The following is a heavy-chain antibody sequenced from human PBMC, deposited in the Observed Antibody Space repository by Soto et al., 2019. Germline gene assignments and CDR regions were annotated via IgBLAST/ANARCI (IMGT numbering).Heavy chain of an antibody. CDR1: GYTFTSYD. CDR2: MNPNSGNT. D-gene: IGHD6-19*01. J-gene: IGHJ4*02. CDR3: ATQSSGWYYFDY. Sequence: ASVKVSCKASGYTFTSYDINWVRQATGQGFEWMGWMNPNSGNTGYAQKFQGRVTMPRDTSITTAYMELSSLRSEDTAVYYCATQSSGWYYFDYWGQGTLVTVSS. V-gene: IGHV1-8*01.